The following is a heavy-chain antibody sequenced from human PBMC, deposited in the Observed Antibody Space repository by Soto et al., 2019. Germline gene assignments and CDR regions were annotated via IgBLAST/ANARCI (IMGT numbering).Heavy chain of an antibody. J-gene: IGHJ6*02. V-gene: IGHV6-1*01. CDR1: GDSGASNSDA. D-gene: IGHD2-2*01. CDR2: TYYRSKWYN. CDR3: ARVVPAAKWGYGMDV. Sequence: QTLSLTYAISGDSGASNSDAWNWIRQSTSRGLEWLGRTYYRSKWYNDYAVSVKSRITINPDTSKNQFSLHLNSVTPEDTAVYYCARVVPAAKWGYGMDVWGQGTTVTFSS.